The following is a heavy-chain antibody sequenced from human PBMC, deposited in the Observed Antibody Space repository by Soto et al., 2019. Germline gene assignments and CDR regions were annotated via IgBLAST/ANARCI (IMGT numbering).Heavy chain of an antibody. Sequence: QVQLVQSGAEVKTPGASVKVSCKASGFTFSRYYMHWVRQAPGQGPEWMGMINPSGYSTSYAQKFQGRVTMTRDTSTSTVYMELSSLRSEDTAVYYCARDNSATVVVGRAAVEFWWFDPWGQGTLVTVSS. V-gene: IGHV1-46*01. CDR2: INPSGYST. D-gene: IGHD2-2*01. CDR3: ARDNSATVVVGRAAVEFWWFDP. J-gene: IGHJ5*02. CDR1: GFTFSRYY.